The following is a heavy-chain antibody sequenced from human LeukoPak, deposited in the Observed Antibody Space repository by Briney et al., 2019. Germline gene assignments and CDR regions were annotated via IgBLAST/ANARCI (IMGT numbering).Heavy chain of an antibody. V-gene: IGHV1-18*01. CDR3: ARETNYYDSSGYYHNFDY. CDR1: GYTFTSYG. CDR2: ISAYNGST. D-gene: IGHD3-22*01. Sequence: ASVKVSCKASGYTFTSYGISWVRQAPGQGLEWMGWISAYNGSTNYAQKLQGRVTMTTDTSTSTAYMELRSLRSDDTAVYYCARETNYYDSSGYYHNFDYWGQGTLVTVSS. J-gene: IGHJ4*02.